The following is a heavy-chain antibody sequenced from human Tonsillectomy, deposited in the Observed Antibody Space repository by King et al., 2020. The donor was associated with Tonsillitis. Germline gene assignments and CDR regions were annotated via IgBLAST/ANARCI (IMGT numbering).Heavy chain of an antibody. D-gene: IGHD6-19*01. CDR3: ARQDSSGWYWDAFDI. J-gene: IGHJ3*02. Sequence: LQLQESGPGLVKPSETLSLTCTVSGGSISSSSYYWGWIRQPPGKGLEWIGSIYYSGSTYYNPSLKSRVTISVDTSKNQFSLKLSPVTAADTAVYYCARQDSSGWYWDAFDIWGQGTMVTVSS. V-gene: IGHV4-39*01. CDR2: IYYSGST. CDR1: GGSISSSSYY.